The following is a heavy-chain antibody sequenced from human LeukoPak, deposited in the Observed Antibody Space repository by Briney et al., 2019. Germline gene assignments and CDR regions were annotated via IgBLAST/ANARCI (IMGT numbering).Heavy chain of an antibody. CDR1: GYTFTGYY. CDR2: INPNSGGT. D-gene: IGHD3-3*01. V-gene: IGHV1-2*02. J-gene: IGHJ4*02. CDR3: ATSRSGYYTLLGY. Sequence: GASVKVSCKASGYTFTGYYMHWVRQAPGQGLEWMGWINPNSGGTNYAQKFQGRVTMTRDTSISTAYMELSSLRSEDTAVYYCATSRSGYYTLLGYWGQGTLVTVSS.